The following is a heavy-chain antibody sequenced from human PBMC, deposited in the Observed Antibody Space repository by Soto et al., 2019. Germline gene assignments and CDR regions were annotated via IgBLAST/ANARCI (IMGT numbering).Heavy chain of an antibody. Sequence: GGSLRLSCAASGFTFSSYAMHWVRQAPGKGLEWVAVISYDGSNKYYAESVKGRFTISRDNSKNTLYLQMNSLRAEDTAVYYCARDQEAAGGPAFDYWGQGTLVTVSS. D-gene: IGHD6-13*01. CDR3: ARDQEAAGGPAFDY. CDR2: ISYDGSNK. J-gene: IGHJ4*02. V-gene: IGHV3-30-3*01. CDR1: GFTFSSYA.